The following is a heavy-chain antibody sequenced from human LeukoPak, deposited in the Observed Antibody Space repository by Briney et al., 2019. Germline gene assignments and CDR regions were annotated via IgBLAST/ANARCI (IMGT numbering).Heavy chain of an antibody. Sequence: ASVKVSCKASGGTFSSYAISWVRQAPGQGLEWMGAIIPSFGTANYAQKFQGRVTITADESTSTAYMELSSLRSEDTAVYYFQAEDGIRDENYYYYGMDVWGQGTTVTVSS. J-gene: IGHJ6*02. V-gene: IGHV1-69*13. CDR1: GGTFSSYA. D-gene: IGHD5-24*01. CDR3: QAEDGIRDENYYYYGMDV. CDR2: IIPSFGTA.